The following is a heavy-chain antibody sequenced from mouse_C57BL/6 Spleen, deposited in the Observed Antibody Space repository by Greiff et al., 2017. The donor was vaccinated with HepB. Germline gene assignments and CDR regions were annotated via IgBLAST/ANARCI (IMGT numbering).Heavy chain of an antibody. Sequence: QVQLQQPGAELVMPGASVKLSCKASGYTFTSYWMHWVKQRPGQGLEWIGEIDPSDSYTNNNQKFKGKSTLTVDKSSSTAYMQLSSLTSEDSAVYYCARPAAQAFDYWGQGTTLTVSS. CDR1: GYTFTSYW. CDR2: IDPSDSYT. V-gene: IGHV1-69*01. J-gene: IGHJ2*01. D-gene: IGHD3-2*02. CDR3: ARPAAQAFDY.